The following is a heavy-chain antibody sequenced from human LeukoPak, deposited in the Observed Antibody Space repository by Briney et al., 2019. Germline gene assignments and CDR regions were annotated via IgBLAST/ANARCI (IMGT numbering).Heavy chain of an antibody. CDR3: ARRATDSRGSDY. D-gene: IGHD3-16*01. J-gene: IGHJ4*02. CDR2: IDISGGRT. Sequence: GGSLRLSCALSRFTFRNYAMIWVRQAPGKGLEWVSSIDISGGRTDYADSVKGRFTISRDNSKNTLYLQMTSLRVEDTAVYYCARRATDSRGSDYWGQGTLVTVSS. V-gene: IGHV3-23*01. CDR1: RFTFRNYA.